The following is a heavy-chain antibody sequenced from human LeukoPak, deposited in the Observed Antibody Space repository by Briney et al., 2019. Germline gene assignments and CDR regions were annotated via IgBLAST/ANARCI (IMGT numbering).Heavy chain of an antibody. CDR1: GYTFTGYY. J-gene: IGHJ6*02. CDR3: ARVYSSGWYAGMDV. D-gene: IGHD6-19*01. CDR2: INPNSGGT. V-gene: IGHV1-2*02. Sequence: ASVKGSCKASGYTFTGYYMHCVGHAPGQGRECMGWINPNSGGTNYAQKFQGRVTMTRDTSISTAYMELSRLRSDDTAVYYCARVYSSGWYAGMDVWGQGTTVTVSS.